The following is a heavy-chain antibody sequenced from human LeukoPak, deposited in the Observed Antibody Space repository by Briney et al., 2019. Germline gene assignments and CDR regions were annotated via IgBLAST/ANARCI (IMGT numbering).Heavy chain of an antibody. CDR2: IYSSGST. CDR1: GGSITTNNYY. D-gene: IGHD3-9*01. Sequence: PSETLSLTCTVSGGSITTNNYYWSWIRQHPGKGLEWIGYIYSSGSTFYSPSLKSRVTISVDTSKNQFSLKLSSVTAADTAVYYCARDYDILTGYRPHWYFDLWGRGTLVTVSS. CDR3: ARDYDILTGYRPHWYFDL. V-gene: IGHV4-31*03. J-gene: IGHJ2*01.